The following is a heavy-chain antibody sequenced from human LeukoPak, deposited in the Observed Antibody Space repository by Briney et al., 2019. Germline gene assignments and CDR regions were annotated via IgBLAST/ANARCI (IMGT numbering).Heavy chain of an antibody. J-gene: IGHJ5*02. CDR3: AKDSKGATINWFDP. V-gene: IGHV3-23*01. D-gene: IGHD1-26*01. CDR2: ISGSGGST. Sequence: GGSLRLSCAASGLTFSSYAMSWVRQAPGKGLEWVSAISGSGGSTYYADSVKGRFTISRDNSKNTLYLQMNSLRAEDTAVYYCAKDSKGATINWFDPWGQGTLVTVSS. CDR1: GLTFSSYA.